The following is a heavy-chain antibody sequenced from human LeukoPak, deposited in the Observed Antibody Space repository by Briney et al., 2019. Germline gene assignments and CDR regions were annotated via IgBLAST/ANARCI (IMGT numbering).Heavy chain of an antibody. V-gene: IGHV3-23*01. J-gene: IGHJ4*02. CDR3: AKTSHYYDFPLPLDY. CDR2: ISGSGTNT. Sequence: GGSLRLSCEVSGFTFSSFSMSWVRQAPGKGLEWVSDISGSGTNTHYADSVKGRFTISRDNFKNTLYLQMNSLRAEDTAVYYCAKTSHYYDFPLPLDYWGQGTLVTVSS. D-gene: IGHD3-22*01. CDR1: GFTFSSFS.